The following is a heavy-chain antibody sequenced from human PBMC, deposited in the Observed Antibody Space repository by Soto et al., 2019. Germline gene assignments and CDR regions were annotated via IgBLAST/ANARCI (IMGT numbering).Heavy chain of an antibody. CDR3: AHCRGGVASF. V-gene: IGHV2-5*02. CDR1: GFSLSTRDVG. Sequence: QITLNESGPTLVKPTQTLTLTCTFSGFSLSTRDVGVGWIRQPPGEALEWLGVVYWDDSKTYSPSLESRFTITKDTSKNQVVLRMTKMDPVDTATYYCAHCRGGVASFWGQGTLVTVSS. D-gene: IGHD2-2*01. J-gene: IGHJ4*02. CDR2: VYWDDSK.